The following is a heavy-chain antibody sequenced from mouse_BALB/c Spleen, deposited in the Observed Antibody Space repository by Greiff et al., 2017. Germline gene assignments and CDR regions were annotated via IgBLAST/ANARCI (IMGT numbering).Heavy chain of an antibody. D-gene: IGHD2-14*01. CDR3: ARSYRYDGFAY. Sequence: VQLVESGAELAKPGASVKMSCKASGYTFTSYWMHWVKQRPGQGLEWIGYINPSTGYTEYNQKFKDKATLTADKSSSTAYMQLSSLTSEDSAVYYCARSYRYDGFAYWGQGTLVTVSA. CDR1: GYTFTSYW. J-gene: IGHJ3*01. V-gene: IGHV1-7*01. CDR2: INPSTGYT.